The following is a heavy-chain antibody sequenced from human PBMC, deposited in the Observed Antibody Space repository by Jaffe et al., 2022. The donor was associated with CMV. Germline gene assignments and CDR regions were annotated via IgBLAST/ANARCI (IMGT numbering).Heavy chain of an antibody. CDR1: GYTLTELS. J-gene: IGHJ5*02. V-gene: IGHV1-24*01. CDR3: ATGYCSGGSCLNWFDP. Sequence: QVQLVQSGAEVKKPGASVKVSCKVSGYTLTELSMHWVRQAPGKGLEWMGGFDPEDGETIYAQKFQGRVTMTEDTSTDTAYMELSSLRSEDTAVYYCATGYCSGGSCLNWFDPWGQGTLVTVSS. D-gene: IGHD2-15*01. CDR2: FDPEDGET.